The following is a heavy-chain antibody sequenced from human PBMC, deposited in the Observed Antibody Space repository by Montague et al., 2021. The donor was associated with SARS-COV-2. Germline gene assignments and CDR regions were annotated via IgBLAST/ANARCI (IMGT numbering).Heavy chain of an antibody. CDR3: ARSKLLRSGYSSGWYGPGWFDP. CDR2: TYYRSKWYV. Sequence: CAISGDSVSSNSGAWNWIRLSPSRGLEWLGRTYYRSKWYVDYAGSVRSRITINPDTSKNQFSLQMSSVTPDDTAVYYCARSKLLRSGYSSGWYGPGWFDPWGQGTPVPVS. V-gene: IGHV6-1*01. CDR1: GDSVSSNSGA. D-gene: IGHD6-19*01. J-gene: IGHJ5*02.